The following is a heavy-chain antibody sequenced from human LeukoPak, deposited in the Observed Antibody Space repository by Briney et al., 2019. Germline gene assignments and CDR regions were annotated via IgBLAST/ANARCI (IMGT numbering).Heavy chain of an antibody. CDR1: GYTFNTFD. J-gene: IGHJ6*03. Sequence: GASVKLSCKASGYTFNTFDINWVRQAPGQGPEWMGWLNPYNDKTVYAPKFQGRVSISSNNSINTAYMEFSGLKSDDTAVYFCARGRRLRGVTSRPTYYYYYMDVWGGGTTVTVSS. CDR3: ARGRRLRGVTSRPTYYYYYMDV. V-gene: IGHV1-8*03. D-gene: IGHD3-10*01. CDR2: LNPYNDKT.